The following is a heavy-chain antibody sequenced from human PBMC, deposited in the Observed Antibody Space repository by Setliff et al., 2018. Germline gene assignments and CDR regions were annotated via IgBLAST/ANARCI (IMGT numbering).Heavy chain of an antibody. CDR2: ISPYNGNT. V-gene: IGHV1-18*01. D-gene: IGHD1-7*01. CDR3: ARSAWGVTGATSFYYYIDV. J-gene: IGHJ6*04. Sequence: GASVKVSCKASGYTFKTYGFTWVRQAPGQGLEWMGWISPYNGNTNSAQKFQGRVTMTTDTSTSTAYMELKSLRYDDTAVYYCARSAWGVTGATSFYYYIDVWGKGTTVTVSS. CDR1: GYTFKTYG.